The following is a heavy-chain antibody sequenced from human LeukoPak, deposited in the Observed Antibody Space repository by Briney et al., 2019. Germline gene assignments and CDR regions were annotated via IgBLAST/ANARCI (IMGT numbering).Heavy chain of an antibody. V-gene: IGHV4-34*12. CDR2: IIPSGSI. D-gene: IGHD3-22*01. Sequence: SETLSLTCAVYGGSFSNYYWSWIRLPPGKGLEWIGEIIPSGSINYNPSLKSRVAISVDTSQNQFSLKLSSVTAADTAVYYCARQDYCDSSGHNWFDPWGQGTQVTVSS. CDR1: GGSFSNYY. CDR3: ARQDYCDSSGHNWFDP. J-gene: IGHJ5*02.